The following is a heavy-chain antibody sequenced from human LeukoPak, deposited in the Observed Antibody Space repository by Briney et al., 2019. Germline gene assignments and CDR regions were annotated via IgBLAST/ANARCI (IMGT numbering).Heavy chain of an antibody. CDR1: GYTFTSYG. V-gene: IGHV1-18*01. J-gene: IGHJ4*02. Sequence: ASVKVSCKASGYTFTSYGISWVRQAPGQGLEWMGWISAYNGNTNYAQKLQGRITMTTDTSTSTAYMELRSLRSDDTAVYYCARARDSGFEYYFDYWGQGTLVTVSS. CDR3: ARARDSGFEYYFDY. D-gene: IGHD5-12*01. CDR2: ISAYNGNT.